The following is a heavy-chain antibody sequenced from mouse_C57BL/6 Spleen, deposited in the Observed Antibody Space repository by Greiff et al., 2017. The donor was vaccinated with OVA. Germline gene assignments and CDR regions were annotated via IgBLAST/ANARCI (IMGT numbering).Heavy chain of an antibody. D-gene: IGHD2-4*01. CDR1: GYTFTSYV. CDR2: IYPYNDGT. V-gene: IGHV1-14*01. J-gene: IGHJ3*01. CDR3: AVYYDYGPFAY. Sequence: VQLKESGPELVKPGASVKMSCKASGYTFTSYVMHWVKQKPGQGLEWIGYIYPYNDGTKYNEKFKGKATLTSDKSSSTAYMELSSLTSEDSAVYYCAVYYDYGPFAYWGQGTLVTVSA.